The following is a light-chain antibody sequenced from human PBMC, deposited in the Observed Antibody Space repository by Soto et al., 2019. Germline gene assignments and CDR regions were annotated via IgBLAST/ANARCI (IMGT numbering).Light chain of an antibody. J-gene: IGLJ1*01. CDR3: SSYTSRTTLV. CDR2: EVT. Sequence: QAVMTQPASVSGSPGRSITISCTGTISDVGGYNYVSWYQQHPGKAPKLMIYEVTNRPSGVSNRFSGSKSGNTASLTISGLQAEDEADYYCSSYTSRTTLVFGTGTKVTVL. CDR1: ISDVGGYNY. V-gene: IGLV2-14*01.